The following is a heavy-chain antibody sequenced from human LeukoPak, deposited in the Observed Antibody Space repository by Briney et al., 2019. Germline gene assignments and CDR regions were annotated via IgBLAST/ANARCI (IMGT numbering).Heavy chain of an antibody. CDR3: AKEGRSLQTY. CDR1: GFMFSSNW. D-gene: IGHD5-24*01. V-gene: IGHV3-7*03. CDR2: IKEDGTET. Sequence: GGSLRLSCAASGFMFSSNWMSWVRLAPGKGLEWVANIKEDGTETYYMDSVKGRFTISRDNAKNSLYLQMNSLRVEDTAVYYCAKEGRSLQTYWGQGTLVTVSS. J-gene: IGHJ4*02.